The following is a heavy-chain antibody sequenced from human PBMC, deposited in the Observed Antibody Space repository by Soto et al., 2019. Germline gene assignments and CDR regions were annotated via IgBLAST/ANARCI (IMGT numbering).Heavy chain of an antibody. J-gene: IGHJ4*02. CDR3: TRAKSEGAKYFDY. CDR1: GFSVRTNY. CDR2: FESGGSI. V-gene: IGHV3-53*01. Sequence: PVGSLRLSCAASGFSVRTNYMSWVRQAPGKGLDWVSVFESGGSIYYADSVKGRFIISRDYAKNTVDLQMNSLKTEDTAVYYCTRAKSEGAKYFDYWGQGTLVTVSS. D-gene: IGHD1-26*01.